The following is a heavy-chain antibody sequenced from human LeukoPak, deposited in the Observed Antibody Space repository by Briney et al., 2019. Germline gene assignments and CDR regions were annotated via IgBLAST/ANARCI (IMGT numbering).Heavy chain of an antibody. J-gene: IGHJ4*02. CDR2: IGGNGGGT. V-gene: IGHV3-23*01. D-gene: IGHD4-11*01. CDR3: AKERATTTSFDY. Sequence: GGSLRLSCAASGFTFSSFPMSWVRQAPGTGLEWVSIIGGNGGGTYYADSVKGRFTISRDNSKNTLYLQMNSLRAEDTAVYFCAKERATTTSFDYWGQGTLVTVSS. CDR1: GFTFSSFP.